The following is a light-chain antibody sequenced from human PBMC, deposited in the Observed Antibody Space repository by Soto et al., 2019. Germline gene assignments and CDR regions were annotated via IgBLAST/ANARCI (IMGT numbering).Light chain of an antibody. J-gene: IGLJ1*01. Sequence: QSALTQPTSVSGSPGKSITISCTGSSSNVGSYNLVSWYQQHPGKAPKLIIYDGFKRPSGISHRFSGSKSGNAASLTISGLQTEDEADYYCCSYAGSNTFLFGTGTKVTVL. CDR2: DGF. CDR3: CSYAGSNTFL. V-gene: IGLV2-23*03. CDR1: SSNVGSYNL.